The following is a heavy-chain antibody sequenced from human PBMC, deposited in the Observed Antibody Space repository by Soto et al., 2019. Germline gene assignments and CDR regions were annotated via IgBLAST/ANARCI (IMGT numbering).Heavy chain of an antibody. CDR3: ARARAITMIVVTAPDY. V-gene: IGHV3-33*01. J-gene: IGHJ4*02. CDR2: IWYDGSNK. CDR1: GFTFSSYG. D-gene: IGHD3-22*01. Sequence: QVQLVESGGGVVQPGRSLRLSCAASGFTFSSYGMHWVRQAPGKGLEWVAVIWYDGSNKDYADSVKGRFTISRDNSKNTLYLQMNSLRAEDTAVYYCARARAITMIVVTAPDYWGQGTLVTVSS.